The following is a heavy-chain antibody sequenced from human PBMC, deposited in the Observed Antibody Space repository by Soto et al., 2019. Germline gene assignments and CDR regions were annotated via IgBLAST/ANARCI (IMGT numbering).Heavy chain of an antibody. CDR2: INSDGSIT. J-gene: IGHJ2*01. V-gene: IGHV3-74*01. Sequence: EVQLVESGGGLVQPGGSLRLSCAASGFTLFSYWMHWVRQPPGKGLVWVSRINSDGSITSYADSVTGRFTISRDNAKNTLYLDMYSLGPEDTAVYYCARVEEYGGNSGWFFDLWGRGTLVTVSS. CDR1: GFTLFSYW. D-gene: IGHD2-21*02. CDR3: ARVEEYGGNSGWFFDL.